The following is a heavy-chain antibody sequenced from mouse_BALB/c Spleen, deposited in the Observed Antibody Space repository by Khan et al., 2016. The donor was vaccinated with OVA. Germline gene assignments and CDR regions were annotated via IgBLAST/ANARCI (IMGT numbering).Heavy chain of an antibody. V-gene: IGHV3-2*02. Sequence: EVQLQESGPGLVKPSQSLSLTCTVTGYSITSDYAWNWIRQFPGNKLEWMGYINYSGTTSYNPSLKSRISIPRDTSKNQFFLQLNAATTEDTATYYCARRSVWGAGTTVTVSS. CDR1: GYSITSDYA. CDR2: INYSGTT. J-gene: IGHJ1*01. CDR3: ARRSV.